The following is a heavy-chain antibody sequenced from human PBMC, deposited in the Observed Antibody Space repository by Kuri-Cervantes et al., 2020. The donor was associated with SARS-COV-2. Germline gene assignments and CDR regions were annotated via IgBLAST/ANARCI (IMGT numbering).Heavy chain of an antibody. CDR1: GFTVSSYY. V-gene: IGHV3-53*01. J-gene: IGHJ5*02. CDR2: IYSGGST. Sequence: GGSLRLSCAASGFTVSSYYMSWVRQAPGKGLEWVSVIYSGGSTYYADSVKGRFTISRDNSKNTLYLQMNSLRAEDTAVYYCARERGLRGWFDPWGQGTLVTVSS. CDR3: ARERGLRGWFDP.